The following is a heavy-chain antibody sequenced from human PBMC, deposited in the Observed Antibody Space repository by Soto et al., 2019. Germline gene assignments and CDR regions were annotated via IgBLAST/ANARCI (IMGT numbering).Heavy chain of an antibody. Sequence: SETLSLTCTVSGGSISSYYWSWIRQPPGKGLEWIGYIYYSGSTNYNPSLKSRVTISVDTSKNQFSLKLSSVTAADTAVYSGASSRIAAAGTGGYNWFDPWGQGTLVPVSS. CDR3: ASSRIAAAGTGGYNWFDP. J-gene: IGHJ5*02. V-gene: IGHV4-59*01. CDR2: IYYSGST. CDR1: GGSISSYY. D-gene: IGHD6-13*01.